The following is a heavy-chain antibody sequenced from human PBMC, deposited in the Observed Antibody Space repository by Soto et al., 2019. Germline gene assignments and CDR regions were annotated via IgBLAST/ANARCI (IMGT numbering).Heavy chain of an antibody. J-gene: IGHJ5*02. CDR3: ARGRMEFYDSSGFVPHNWFDP. CDR2: IYYSGTA. Sequence: PSETLSLTCTVSGDSIIGGDYYWIWIRQPPGKGLEWIGYIYYSGTAYYNPSLKSRVTMSVDTSKNQFSLKLSSVSAADTAVYYSARGRMEFYDSSGFVPHNWFDPWGHGTLVTVSS. V-gene: IGHV4-30-4*01. D-gene: IGHD3-22*01. CDR1: GDSIIGGDYY.